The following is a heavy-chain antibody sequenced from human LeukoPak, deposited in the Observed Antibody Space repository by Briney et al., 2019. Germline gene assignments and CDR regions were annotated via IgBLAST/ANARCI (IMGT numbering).Heavy chain of an antibody. CDR1: GFPFSSYG. J-gene: IGHJ4*02. CDR2: LRKDASYS. CDR3: ASGGPTRGTLAY. D-gene: IGHD1-26*01. V-gene: IGHV3-30*02. Sequence: PGGSLRLSCAASGFPFSSYGMYWVRQTPDKGLQWVAYLRKDASYSNYADSVRGRFTISTDNSKNTLDLQMSSLRVEDTAVYYCASGGPTRGTLAYWGQGTLVSVSS.